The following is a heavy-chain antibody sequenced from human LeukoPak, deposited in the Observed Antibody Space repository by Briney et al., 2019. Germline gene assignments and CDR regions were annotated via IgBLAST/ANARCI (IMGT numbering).Heavy chain of an antibody. CDR3: ARRRQSGDSVVITWGNNWFDP. D-gene: IGHD3-22*01. V-gene: IGHV5-51*01. CDR1: GYSFTSYW. Sequence: GESLKISCKGSGYSFTSYWIGWVRQMPGKGLEWMGIIYPGDSDTRYSLSFQGQVTISADKSISTAYLQWSSLKASDTAMYYCARRRQSGDSVVITWGNNWFDPWGQGTLVTVSS. CDR2: IYPGDSDT. J-gene: IGHJ5*02.